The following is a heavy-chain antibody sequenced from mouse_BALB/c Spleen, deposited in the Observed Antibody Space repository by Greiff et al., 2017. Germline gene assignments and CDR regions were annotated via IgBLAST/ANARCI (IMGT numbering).Heavy chain of an antibody. J-gene: IGHJ3*01. Sequence: VQLQQSGAELVRPGALVKLSCKASGFNIKDYYMHWVKQRPEQGLEWLGWIDPENGNTIYDPKFQGKASITADTSSTTAYLQLSSLTSEDPAVYYGGSPHCLADWGQGTLVTVSA. V-gene: IGHV14-1*02. CDR2: IDPENGNT. CDR3: GSPHCLAD. CDR1: GFNIKDYY.